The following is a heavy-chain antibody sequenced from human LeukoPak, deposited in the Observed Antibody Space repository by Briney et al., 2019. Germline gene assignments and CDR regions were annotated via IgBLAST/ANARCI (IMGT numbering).Heavy chain of an antibody. CDR2: IYHSGST. CDR3: AKIWDNGPHDAFDI. J-gene: IGHJ3*02. Sequence: SETLSLTCAVSGGSISSYYWSWIRQPPGKGLEWIGYIYHSGSTSYNPSLKSRVTISVDTSKNQFSLKLSSVTAADAAVYYCAKIWDNGPHDAFDIWGQGTMVTVSS. CDR1: GGSISSYY. V-gene: IGHV4-59*01. D-gene: IGHD1-26*01.